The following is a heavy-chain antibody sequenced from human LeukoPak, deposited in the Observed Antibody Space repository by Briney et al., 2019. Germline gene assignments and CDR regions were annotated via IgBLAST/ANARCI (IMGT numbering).Heavy chain of an antibody. CDR1: GVTVSSNY. CDR2: IYRGGST. J-gene: IGHJ3*02. D-gene: IGHD6-13*01. V-gene: IGHV3-53*04. CDR3: APHSIAAAANAFDI. Sequence: GGSLRLSCSASGVTVSSNYMSWGRQGPGKGLECVSVIYRGGSTYYADSVKGRFTISRHNSQNTLYLQMNSLRAEDTAVYYCAPHSIAAAANAFDIWGQGTMVTVSS.